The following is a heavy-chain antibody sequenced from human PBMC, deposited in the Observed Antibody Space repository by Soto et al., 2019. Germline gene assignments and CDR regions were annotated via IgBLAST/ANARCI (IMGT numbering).Heavy chain of an antibody. J-gene: IGHJ6*02. V-gene: IGHV3-7*01. Sequence: GGSLRLSCAASGFTFSSYWMSWVRQAPGKGLEWVANIKQDGSEKYYVDSVKGRFTISRDNAKNSLYLQMNSLRAEDTAVYYCARDGLDCSSTSCYYYYYGMDVWGQGTTVTVSS. CDR3: ARDGLDCSSTSCYYYYYGMDV. CDR2: IKQDGSEK. CDR1: GFTFSSYW. D-gene: IGHD2-2*01.